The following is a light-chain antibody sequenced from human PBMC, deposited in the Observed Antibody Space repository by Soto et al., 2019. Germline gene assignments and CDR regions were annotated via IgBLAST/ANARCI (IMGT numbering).Light chain of an antibody. CDR3: CSHAGDHVV. Sequence: QSALTQPASVSGSPGQSITISCSETSSDIGSYKFVSWYQQHAGKAPKLMTYEGSKRPSGVSDRFSASKSGNTASLTISGLQADDEADYYCCSHAGDHVVFGGGTKLTVL. V-gene: IGLV2-23*01. CDR1: SSDIGSYKF. CDR2: EGS. J-gene: IGLJ2*01.